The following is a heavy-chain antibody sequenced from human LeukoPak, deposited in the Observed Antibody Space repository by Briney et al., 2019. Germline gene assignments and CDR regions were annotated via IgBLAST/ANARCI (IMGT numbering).Heavy chain of an antibody. Sequence: GASVKVSCKASGYTFTSYYMHWVRQAPGQGLEWMGWINPNSGGTNYAQKFQGRVTMTRDTSISTAYMELSRLRSDDTAVYYCARRVVVVVPAADNWFDPWGQGTLVTVSS. V-gene: IGHV1-2*02. CDR3: ARRVVVVVPAADNWFDP. CDR1: GYTFTSYY. CDR2: INPNSGGT. D-gene: IGHD2-2*01. J-gene: IGHJ5*02.